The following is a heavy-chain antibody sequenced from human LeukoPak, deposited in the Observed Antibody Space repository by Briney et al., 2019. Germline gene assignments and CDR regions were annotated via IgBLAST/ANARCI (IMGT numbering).Heavy chain of an antibody. CDR2: TSAYNGNT. D-gene: IGHD6-19*01. J-gene: IGHJ5*02. V-gene: IGHV1-18*01. CDR3: ARDRGIAVAETTYNWFDP. CDR1: GYTFTSYG. Sequence: GASVKVSCKASGYTFTSYGISWVRQAPGQGLEWMGWTSAYNGNTNYAQKLQGRVTMTTDTSTSTAYMELRSLRSDDTAVYYCARDRGIAVAETTYNWFDPWGQGTLVTVSS.